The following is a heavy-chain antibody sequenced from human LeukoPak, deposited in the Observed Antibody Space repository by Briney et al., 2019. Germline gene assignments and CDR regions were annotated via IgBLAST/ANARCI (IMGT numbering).Heavy chain of an antibody. CDR1: GGTFSSYA. CDR3: ARALVRGVINWFDP. J-gene: IGHJ5*02. Sequence: SVKVSCKASGGTFSSYAISWVRQAPGQGLEWMGGIIPIFGTANYAQKFQGRATITADKSTSTAYMELSSLRSEDTAVYYCARALVRGVINWFDPWGQGTLVTVSS. D-gene: IGHD3-10*01. CDR2: IIPIFGTA. V-gene: IGHV1-69*06.